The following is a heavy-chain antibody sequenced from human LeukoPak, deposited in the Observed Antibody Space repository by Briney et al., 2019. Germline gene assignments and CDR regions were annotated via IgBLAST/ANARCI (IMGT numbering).Heavy chain of an antibody. J-gene: IGHJ4*02. CDR2: MNPNSGNT. V-gene: IGHV1-8*02. Sequence: ASVKVSCKASGYTFTSYDINWVRQAPGQGLEWMGWMNPNSGNTGYAQKFQGRVTMTRNTSISTAYMELSSLRSEDTAVYYCARHGATTGEFDYWGQGTLVTVSS. CDR3: ARHGATTGEFDY. D-gene: IGHD1-26*01. CDR1: GYTFTSYD.